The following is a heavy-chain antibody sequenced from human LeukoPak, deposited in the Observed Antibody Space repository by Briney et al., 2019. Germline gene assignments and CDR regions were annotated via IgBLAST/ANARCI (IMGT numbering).Heavy chain of an antibody. J-gene: IGHJ3*02. CDR2: INHSGST. CDR1: GGSFSGYY. CDR3: ARAAGGNYAFDI. D-gene: IGHD4-23*01. Sequence: SETLSLTCAVYGGSFSGYYWSWIRQPPGKGLEWIGEINHSGSTNYNPSLKSRVTISVDTSKNQFSLKLSSVTAADMAVYYCARAAGGNYAFDIWGQGTMVTVSS. V-gene: IGHV4-34*01.